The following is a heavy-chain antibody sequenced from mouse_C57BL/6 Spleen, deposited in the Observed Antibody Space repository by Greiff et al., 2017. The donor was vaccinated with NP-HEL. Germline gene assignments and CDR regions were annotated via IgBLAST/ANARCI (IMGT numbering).Heavy chain of an antibody. V-gene: IGHV1-50*01. J-gene: IGHJ3*01. Sequence: QVQLQQPGAELVKPGASVKLSCKASGYTFTSYWMQWVKQRPGQGLEWIGEIDPSDSYTNYNQKFKGKATLTVDTSSSTAYMQLSSLTSEDSAVYYCARAAGQAWFAYWGQGTLVTVSA. D-gene: IGHD6-1*01. CDR1: GYTFTSYW. CDR3: ARAAGQAWFAY. CDR2: IDPSDSYT.